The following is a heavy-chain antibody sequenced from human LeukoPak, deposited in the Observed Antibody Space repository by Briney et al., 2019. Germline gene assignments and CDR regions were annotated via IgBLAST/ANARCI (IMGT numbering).Heavy chain of an antibody. CDR1: GGTFSTYP. J-gene: IGHJ4*02. D-gene: IGHD5-24*01. CDR3: ARDGEMAAIYFDY. Sequence: ASVEVSCKASGGTFSTYPISWVRQAPGQGLEWMGGIIPIVGIANYAQKFRGRVTITADKSTNTAYMELSSLRSEDTAVYYCARDGEMAAIYFDYWGQGTLVTVSS. V-gene: IGHV1-69*17. CDR2: IIPIVGIA.